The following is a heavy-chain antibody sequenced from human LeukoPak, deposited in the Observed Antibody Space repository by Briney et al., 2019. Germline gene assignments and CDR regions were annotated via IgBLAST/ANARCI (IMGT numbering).Heavy chain of an antibody. CDR3: ARVLPSTVTLQDGFDY. V-gene: IGHV3-21*01. J-gene: IGHJ4*02. CDR1: GFTFSSYS. CDR2: ISSSSSYI. Sequence: TAGGSLRLSCAASGFTFSSYSMNWVRQAPGKGLEWVSSISSSSSYIYYADSVKGRFTISRDNAKNSLYLQMNSLRAEDTAVYYCARVLPSTVTLQDGFDYWGQGTLVTVSS. D-gene: IGHD4-17*01.